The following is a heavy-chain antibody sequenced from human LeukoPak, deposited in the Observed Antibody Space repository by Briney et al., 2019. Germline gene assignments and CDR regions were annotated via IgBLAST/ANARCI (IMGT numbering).Heavy chain of an antibody. J-gene: IGHJ4*02. V-gene: IGHV3-23*01. CDR2: ISGSGGST. CDR3: AKDEAIFGVGSFDY. D-gene: IGHD3-3*01. Sequence: PGGSLRLSCAASGFPFSRYAMSWVRHAPGKGLEWVSAISGSGGSTYYADSVKGRFTISRDNSKNTLYLQMNSLRAEDTAVYYCAKDEAIFGVGSFDYWGQGTLVTVSS. CDR1: GFPFSRYA.